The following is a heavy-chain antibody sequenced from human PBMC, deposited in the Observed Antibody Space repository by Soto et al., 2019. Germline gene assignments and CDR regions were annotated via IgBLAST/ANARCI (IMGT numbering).Heavy chain of an antibody. V-gene: IGHV4-61*01. D-gene: IGHD1-26*01. J-gene: IGHJ6*02. CDR1: GGPVSSGSYY. Sequence: SETLSLTCTVSGGPVSSGSYYWSWIRQPPGKGLEWIGYIYYSGSTNYNPSLKSRVTISVDTSKNQFSLKLRSVTTADTAVYYCARDVGPTDYYSYFGLDVWGQGTTVTVSS. CDR3: ARDVGPTDYYSYFGLDV. CDR2: IYYSGST.